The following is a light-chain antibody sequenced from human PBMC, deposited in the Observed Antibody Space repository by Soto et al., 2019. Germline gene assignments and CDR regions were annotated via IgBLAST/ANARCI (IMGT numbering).Light chain of an antibody. CDR1: QDISNY. CDR3: QQYDNLPPGIT. Sequence: DIQMTQSPSSLSASVGDRVTITCQASQDISNYLNWYQQKPGKAPKLLIYDASNLETGVPSRFSGSGSGTDSTFTISSLQPEDIATYYCQQYDNLPPGITFGQGTRLEIK. V-gene: IGKV1-33*01. J-gene: IGKJ5*01. CDR2: DAS.